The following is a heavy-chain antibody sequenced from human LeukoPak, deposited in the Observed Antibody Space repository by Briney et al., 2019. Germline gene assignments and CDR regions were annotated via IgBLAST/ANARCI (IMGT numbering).Heavy chain of an antibody. CDR2: IVPVFGTR. CDR1: GGTFSTYA. J-gene: IGHJ4*02. D-gene: IGHD3-22*01. Sequence: SVRVSCKASGGTFSTYAVSWVRQAPGQGLEWIGGIVPVFGTRNYAQRFQDRVTIAADKFTNTAYMSLTSLRSEDTAVYYCANELDSSGYFDYWGQGNLVTVSS. V-gene: IGHV1-69*06. CDR3: ANELDSSGYFDY.